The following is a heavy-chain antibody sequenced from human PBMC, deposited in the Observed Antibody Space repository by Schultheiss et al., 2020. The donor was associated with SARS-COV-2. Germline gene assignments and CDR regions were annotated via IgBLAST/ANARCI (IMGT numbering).Heavy chain of an antibody. CDR3: ARGPYGDYLRSDFDY. CDR2: ISAYNGNT. D-gene: IGHD4-17*01. J-gene: IGHJ4*02. V-gene: IGHV1-18*01. CDR1: GYTFTSYG. Sequence: ASVKVSCKASGYTFTSYGISWVRQAPGQGLEWMGWISAYNGNTNYAQKLQGRVTMTTDTSTSTAYMELRSLRSDDTAVYYCARGPYGDYLRSDFDYWGQGTLVTVSS.